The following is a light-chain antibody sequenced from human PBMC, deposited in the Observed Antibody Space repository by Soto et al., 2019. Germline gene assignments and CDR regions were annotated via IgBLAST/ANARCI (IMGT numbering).Light chain of an antibody. CDR2: DVS. J-gene: IGLJ1*01. CDR3: SSYTSSSTRV. CDR1: SSDVGGYNY. V-gene: IGLV2-14*01. Sequence: QSALTQPASVSGSPGQSITISCTGTSSDVGGYNYVSWYQQHPGKAPKLMIYDVSIRPSGVSNRFSGSKSGNTASLTISGLQADDEADYYCSSYTSSSTRVFGTGTKVTVL.